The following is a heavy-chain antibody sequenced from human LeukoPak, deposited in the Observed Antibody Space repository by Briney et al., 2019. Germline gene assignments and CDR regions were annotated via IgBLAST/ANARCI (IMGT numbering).Heavy chain of an antibody. CDR2: ISWNSGSI. J-gene: IGHJ3*02. CDR1: GFTFDDYA. CDR3: AKDAYGYSCGCAIDI. Sequence: SLRLSCAASGFTFDDYAMHWVRQAPGKGLEWVSGISWNSGSIGYADSVKGRFTISRDNAKNSLYLQMNSLRAEDTALYYCAKDAYGYSCGCAIDIWGQGTMVTVSS. D-gene: IGHD6-19*01. V-gene: IGHV3-9*01.